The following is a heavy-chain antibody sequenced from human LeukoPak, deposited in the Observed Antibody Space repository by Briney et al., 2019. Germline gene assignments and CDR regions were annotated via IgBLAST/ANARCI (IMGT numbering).Heavy chain of an antibody. V-gene: IGHV3-30-3*01. CDR2: ISYDGSNK. CDR1: GSTFSSYA. D-gene: IGHD2-8*01. J-gene: IGHJ6*02. CDR3: AKNSDIVLMVYAIPAYYYGMDV. Sequence: GGSLRLSCAASGSTFSSYAMHWVRQAPGKGLEWVAVISYDGSNKYYADSVKGRFTISRDNSKNTLYLQMNSLRAEDTAVYYCAKNSDIVLMVYAIPAYYYGMDVWGQGTTVTVSS.